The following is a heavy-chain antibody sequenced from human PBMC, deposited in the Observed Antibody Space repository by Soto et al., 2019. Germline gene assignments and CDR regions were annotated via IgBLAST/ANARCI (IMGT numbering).Heavy chain of an antibody. Sequence: QVQLQESSTGLVKPSETLSLTCTVSGGPVTSAYWHWIRQPPGKGLEWIGHIYYSDSPSYNPSLMIRSTIAANPFLNYSPEGCPSVTAADTAVFSWERDVLYNPREIWAKGPLVPV. J-gene: IGHJ4*02. CDR2: IYYSDSP. V-gene: IGHV4-59*02. D-gene: IGHD3-10*01. CDR3: ERDVLYNPREI. CDR1: GGPVTSAY.